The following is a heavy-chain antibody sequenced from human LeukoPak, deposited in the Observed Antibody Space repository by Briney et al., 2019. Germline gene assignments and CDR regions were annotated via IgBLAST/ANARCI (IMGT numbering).Heavy chain of an antibody. CDR2: ISGSGGST. Sequence: PGGSLRLSCAASGFTFSSYAMSWVRQAPGKGLEWVSAISGSGGSTYYADSVKGRFTISRDSSKNTLYLQMNSLRAEDTAVYYCAKEGYCSSTRCWYYFDYWGQGTLVTVSS. V-gene: IGHV3-23*01. CDR1: GFTFSSYA. D-gene: IGHD2-2*01. CDR3: AKEGYCSSTRCWYYFDY. J-gene: IGHJ4*02.